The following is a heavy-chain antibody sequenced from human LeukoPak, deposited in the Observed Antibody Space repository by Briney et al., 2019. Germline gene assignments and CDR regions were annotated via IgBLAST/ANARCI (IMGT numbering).Heavy chain of an antibody. CDR2: IIPIFGTA. V-gene: IGHV1-69*13. D-gene: IGHD6-13*01. CDR3: ARDLAAAGHYYFDY. Sequence: ASVTVSCTASGGTFSSYAISWVRQAPGQGLEWMGGIIPIFGTANYAQKFQGRVTITADESTSTAYMELSSLRSEDTAVYYCARDLAAAGHYYFDYWGQGTLVTVSS. J-gene: IGHJ4*02. CDR1: GGTFSSYA.